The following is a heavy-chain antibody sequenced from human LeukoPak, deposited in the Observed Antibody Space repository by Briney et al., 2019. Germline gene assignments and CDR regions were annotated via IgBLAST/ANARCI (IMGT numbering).Heavy chain of an antibody. Sequence: ASVKVSCKVSGYTLTELSMHWVRQAPGKGLEWMGGFDPEDGETIYAQKFQGRVTMTRNTSISTAYMELSSLRSEDTAVYYCARLGATPNDYWGQGTLVTVSS. CDR2: FDPEDGET. CDR3: ARLGATPNDY. CDR1: GYTLTELS. D-gene: IGHD3-16*01. J-gene: IGHJ4*02. V-gene: IGHV1-24*01.